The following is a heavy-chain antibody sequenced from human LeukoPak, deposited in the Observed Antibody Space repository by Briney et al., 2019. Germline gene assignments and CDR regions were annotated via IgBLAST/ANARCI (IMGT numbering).Heavy chain of an antibody. CDR3: AREYYYDSSGYPAGFDP. CDR1: GYTFTSYG. J-gene: IGHJ5*02. CDR2: ISAYNGNT. V-gene: IGHV1-18*01. D-gene: IGHD3-22*01. Sequence: GASVKVSCKASGYTFTSYGISWVRQAPGQGLEWMGWISAYNGNTNYAQKLQGKVTMTTDTSTSTAYMELRSLRSDDTAVYYCAREYYYDSSGYPAGFDPWGQGTLVTVSS.